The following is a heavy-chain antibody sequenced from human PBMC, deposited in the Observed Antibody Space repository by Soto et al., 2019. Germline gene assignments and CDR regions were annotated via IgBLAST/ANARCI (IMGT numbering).Heavy chain of an antibody. Sequence: EVQLVESGGGLVQPGGSLRLSCAASGFSVGDKYMNWVRQAPGKGLEWVSLIYSGGSTFYADSVKGRFTISRNNSKNTLFLQMNNLGVDDTAVYYCARDRGYRWGQGTMVTVSA. J-gene: IGHJ3*01. D-gene: IGHD5-12*01. V-gene: IGHV3-66*01. CDR2: IYSGGST. CDR3: ARDRGYR. CDR1: GFSVGDKY.